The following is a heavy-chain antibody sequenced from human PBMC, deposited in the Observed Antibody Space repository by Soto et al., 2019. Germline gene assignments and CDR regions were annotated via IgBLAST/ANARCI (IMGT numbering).Heavy chain of an antibody. D-gene: IGHD4-17*01. J-gene: IGHJ4*02. V-gene: IGHV3-23*01. Sequence: PGGSLRLSCAASGFTFSSYAMSWVRQAPGKGLEWVSAISGSGGSTYYADSVKGRFTISRDNSKNTLYLQMNSLRAEDTAVYYCAKTTVTTSGLNQYYFDYWGQGTLVTVSS. CDR2: ISGSGGST. CDR3: AKTTVTTSGLNQYYFDY. CDR1: GFTFSSYA.